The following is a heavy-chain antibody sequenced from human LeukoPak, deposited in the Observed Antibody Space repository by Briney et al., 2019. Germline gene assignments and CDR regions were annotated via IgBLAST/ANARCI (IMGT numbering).Heavy chain of an antibody. D-gene: IGHD1-26*01. J-gene: IGHJ4*02. CDR2: IYHSGST. CDR1: GYSISSGYY. V-gene: IGHV4-38-2*02. Sequence: PSETLSLTCTVSGYSISSGYYWGWIRQPPGKGLEWIGSIYHSGSTYYNPSLKSRVTISVDTSKNQFSLKLSSVTAADTAVYYCARVSGGSSADWGQGTLVTVSS. CDR3: ARVSGGSSAD.